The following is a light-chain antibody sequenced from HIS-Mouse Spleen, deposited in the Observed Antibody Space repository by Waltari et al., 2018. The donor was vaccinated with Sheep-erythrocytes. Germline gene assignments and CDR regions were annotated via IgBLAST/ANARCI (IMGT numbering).Light chain of an antibody. V-gene: IGKV1-39*01. Sequence: DIQMTQSPSSLSASVGDRVTITCRASQSISSDLNWYQQKPGKAPKLLIYAASSLQSGVPSRFSGSGSGTAFTLTISSLQPEDFATYYCQQSYSTPPTFGGGTKVEIK. CDR1: QSISSD. CDR2: AAS. CDR3: QQSYSTPPT. J-gene: IGKJ4*01.